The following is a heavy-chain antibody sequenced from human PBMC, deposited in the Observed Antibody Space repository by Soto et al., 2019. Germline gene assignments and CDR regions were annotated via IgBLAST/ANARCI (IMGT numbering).Heavy chain of an antibody. V-gene: IGHV4-34*01. CDR2: MSHSGGT. Sequence: QVQLQQWGAGLLKPSEILSLTCAVSGGFVSSGSYYWSWIRQPPGKGLEWIGEMSHSGGTHFNSSLKSRVSRSVDTSKNQFSMKMSSVTAADTALYYCARVERGTATTVVDALDIWGPGTMVTVSS. J-gene: IGHJ3*02. CDR3: ARVERGTATTVVDALDI. D-gene: IGHD1-1*01. CDR1: GGFVSSGSYY.